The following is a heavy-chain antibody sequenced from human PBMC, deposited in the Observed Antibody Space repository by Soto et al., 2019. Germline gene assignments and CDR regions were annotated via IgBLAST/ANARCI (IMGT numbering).Heavy chain of an antibody. Sequence: QVQLQESGPGLVKPSGTLSLTCAVSGGSISSSNWWSWVRQPPGKGLEWIGEIYHSGSTKYNPSLKSRVTISVDKSKNQFSLKLSSVAAADTAVYYCASVRGGYYYGMDVWGQGNTVTVSS. CDR2: IYHSGST. V-gene: IGHV4-4*02. J-gene: IGHJ6*02. CDR1: GGSISSSNW. D-gene: IGHD3-10*02. CDR3: ASVRGGYYYGMDV.